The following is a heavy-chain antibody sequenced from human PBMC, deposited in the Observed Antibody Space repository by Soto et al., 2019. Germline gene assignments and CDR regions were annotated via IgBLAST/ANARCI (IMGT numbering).Heavy chain of an antibody. CDR3: ARGRGFGDYSFDL. J-gene: IGHJ3*01. CDR2: IIPKIGTP. D-gene: IGHD2-21*02. Sequence: QVQLVQSGAEVKKPGSSVKVSCKASGGTLRSYAITWVRQAPGQGLEWMGGIIPKIGTPKYAQKFQGRLMITADESTSTAYMELSSLRSEDTAVYYCARGRGFGDYSFDLWGQGTKVTVSS. CDR1: GGTLRSYA. V-gene: IGHV1-69*01.